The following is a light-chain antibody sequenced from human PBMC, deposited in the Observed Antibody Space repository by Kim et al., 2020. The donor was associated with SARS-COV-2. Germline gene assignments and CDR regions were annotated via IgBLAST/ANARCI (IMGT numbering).Light chain of an antibody. Sequence: SPGERVTLSCRASQTVNTYVAWYQQKPGQAPRLLIYGASFRATGIPARFSGSGSGTEFTLTISILRSEDFAVYYCQQYSNWPPALTFGGGTKLEI. CDR1: QTVNTY. CDR2: GAS. CDR3: QQYSNWPPALT. V-gene: IGKV3D-15*03. J-gene: IGKJ4*01.